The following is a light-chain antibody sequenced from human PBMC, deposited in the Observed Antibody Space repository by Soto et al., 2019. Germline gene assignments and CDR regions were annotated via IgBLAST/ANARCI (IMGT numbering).Light chain of an antibody. CDR3: QQYNSYSIT. CDR1: QSISSW. J-gene: IGKJ5*01. CDR2: KAS. V-gene: IGKV1-5*03. Sequence: DIQMTQSPCTRSASVGDRVTITCRASQSISSWLAWYQQKPGKAPKLLIYKASSLESGVPSRFSGSGSGTEFTLTISSLQPDDFATYYCQQYNSYSITFGQGTRLEI.